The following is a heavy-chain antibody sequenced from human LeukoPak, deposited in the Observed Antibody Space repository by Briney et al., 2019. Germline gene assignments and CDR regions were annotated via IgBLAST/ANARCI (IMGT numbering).Heavy chain of an antibody. D-gene: IGHD3-22*01. J-gene: IGHJ4*02. CDR1: GFTFSSYA. V-gene: IGHV3-30*04. CDR2: ISYDGSNK. CDR3: ARAYYYDSSGLN. Sequence: PPGGSLRLPCAASGFTFSSYAMHWVRQAPGEGLEWVAVISYDGSNKYYADSVKGRFTISRDNSKNTLYLQMNSLRAEDTAVYYCARAYYYDSSGLNWGQGTLVTVSS.